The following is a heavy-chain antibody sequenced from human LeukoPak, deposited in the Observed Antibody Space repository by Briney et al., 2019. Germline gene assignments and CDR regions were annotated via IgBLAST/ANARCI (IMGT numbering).Heavy chain of an antibody. Sequence: AETLSLTCAVYGWSFSGYSWSWIRQPPGKGLEWIGEINHSGSTNYNPSLKSRVTISVDTSKNQFTLKLSSVAAADTAVYYCARGAPQYSSSLDYWGQGTMVTVSS. D-gene: IGHD6-13*01. CDR3: ARGAPQYSSSLDY. V-gene: IGHV4-34*01. CDR2: INHSGST. CDR1: GWSFSGYS. J-gene: IGHJ4*01.